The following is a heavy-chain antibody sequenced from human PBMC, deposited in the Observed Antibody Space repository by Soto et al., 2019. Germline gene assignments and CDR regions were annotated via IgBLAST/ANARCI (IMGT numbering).Heavy chain of an antibody. Sequence: GESLKISCKTSGCTFSRYWIAWVRQTPGRGLEWMGIIYPADSDTRYSPSFQGQVTISADKSTSTAYLHWNSLKASDSATYYCARKDSSGYSNWFDPWGQGTLVTAPQ. CDR1: GCTFSRYW. CDR3: ARKDSSGYSNWFDP. D-gene: IGHD3-22*01. J-gene: IGHJ5*02. CDR2: IYPADSDT. V-gene: IGHV5-51*01.